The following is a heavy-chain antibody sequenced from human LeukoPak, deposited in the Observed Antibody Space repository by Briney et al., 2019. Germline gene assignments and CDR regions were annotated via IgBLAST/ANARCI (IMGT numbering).Heavy chain of an antibody. J-gene: IGHJ4*02. CDR2: IYYSGSA. CDR3: ARVTGVSGLDY. D-gene: IGHD7-27*01. V-gene: IGHV4-39*07. Sequence: SETLSLTCTVSGGSISSSSLFWGWLRQPPGKGLEWIGTIYYSGSAYYTPSLKSRVTMSVDTSKNHFSLKLSSVTAADTAVYYCARVTGVSGLDYWGQGTLVTVSS. CDR1: GGSISSSSLF.